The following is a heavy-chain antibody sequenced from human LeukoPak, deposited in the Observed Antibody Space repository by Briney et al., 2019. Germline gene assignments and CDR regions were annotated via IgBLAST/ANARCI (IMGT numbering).Heavy chain of an antibody. Sequence: GGSLRLSCAASGFTFSSYAMHWVRQAPGKGLEYVSAISSNGGSTYYANSVKGRFTISRDNAKNSLYLQMNSLRAEDTAVYYCARDHGLWFGELSGYFDYWGQGTLVTVSS. CDR3: ARDHGLWFGELSGYFDY. D-gene: IGHD3-10*01. CDR1: GFTFSSYA. J-gene: IGHJ4*02. V-gene: IGHV3-64*01. CDR2: ISSNGGST.